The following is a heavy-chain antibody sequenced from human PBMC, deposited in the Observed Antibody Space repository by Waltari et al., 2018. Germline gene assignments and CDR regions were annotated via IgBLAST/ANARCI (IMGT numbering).Heavy chain of an antibody. CDR1: GFGFSNYT. CDR2: ISSDRSDL. D-gene: IGHD1-26*01. V-gene: IGHV3-21*01. J-gene: IGHJ4*02. Sequence: DVQLVESGGGLVRPGGSLRLSCAASGFGFSNYTMDWVCQAPGKGLDWVALISSDRSDLYYADSVKGRFTISRDNAKNSLYLQMNSLRAEDTAVYYCTRARSGSFSTLFEHWGQGTVVTVSS. CDR3: TRARSGSFSTLFEH.